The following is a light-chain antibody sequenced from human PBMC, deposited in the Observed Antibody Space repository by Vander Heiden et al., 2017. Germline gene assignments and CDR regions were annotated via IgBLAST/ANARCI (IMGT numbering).Light chain of an antibody. J-gene: IGKJ5*01. Sequence: EIVLTQSPATLSLSPGERATLSCRASQSLDTYLAWYQQKPGLAPRLLIYDASNRATGIPARFSGSGSGTDFTLTISTLEAEDFAVYYCQHRTNWPPITFGQGTRLEIK. CDR2: DAS. V-gene: IGKV3-11*01. CDR1: QSLDTY. CDR3: QHRTNWPPIT.